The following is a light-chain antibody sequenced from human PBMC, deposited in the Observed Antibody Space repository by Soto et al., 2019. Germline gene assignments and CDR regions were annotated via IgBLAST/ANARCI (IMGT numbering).Light chain of an antibody. Sequence: EIVWTQSPATLSLSPGESATLSCRASRSVSSYLAWYQQKPGQAPRLLIYGASTRATGIPARFSGSGSGTEFTLTISSLQSEDFAVYYCQQYNNWPPWTFGQGTKVDIK. CDR3: QQYNNWPPWT. J-gene: IGKJ1*01. CDR2: GAS. CDR1: RSVSSY. V-gene: IGKV3-15*01.